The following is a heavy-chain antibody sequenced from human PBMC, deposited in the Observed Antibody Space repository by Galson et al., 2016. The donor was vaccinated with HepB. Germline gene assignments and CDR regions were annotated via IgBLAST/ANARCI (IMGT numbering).Heavy chain of an antibody. Sequence: SLRLSCAASGFFFSSYAMSWVRQAPGKGLEWVATLRVSGGRTYYAESVKGRFTISRDNSNATLFLHMTSLRAEDTAVYYCTKGPRFGDLSSWGQGTLVIVSA. D-gene: IGHD3-3*01. CDR3: TKGPRFGDLSS. CDR2: LRVSGGRT. J-gene: IGHJ5*02. V-gene: IGHV3-23*01. CDR1: GFFFSSYA.